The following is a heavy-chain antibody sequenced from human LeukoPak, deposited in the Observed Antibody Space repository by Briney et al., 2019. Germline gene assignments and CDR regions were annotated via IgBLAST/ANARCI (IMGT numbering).Heavy chain of an antibody. D-gene: IGHD3-10*01. CDR3: ARVHPYGSGSYYNVGWFDP. CDR2: INHSGST. CDR1: GGSFSGYY. Sequence: SETLPLTCAVYGGSFSGYYWSWLRQPPGKGLEWIGEINHSGSTNYNPSLKSRVTISVDTSKNQFSLKLSSVTAADTAVYYCARVHPYGSGSYYNVGWFDPWGQGTLVTVSS. J-gene: IGHJ5*02. V-gene: IGHV4-34*01.